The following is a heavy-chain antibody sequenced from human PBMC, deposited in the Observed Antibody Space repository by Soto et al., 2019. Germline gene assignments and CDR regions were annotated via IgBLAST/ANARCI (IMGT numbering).Heavy chain of an antibody. CDR2: INPNSGGT. CDR3: ARELGSGLLGYCSGGSCYPGPPEGDAFDI. Sequence: ASVKVSCKASGYTFTGYYMHWVRQAPGQGLEWMGWINPNSGGTNYAQKFQGWVTMTRDTSISTAYMELSRLRSDDTAVYYGARELGSGLLGYCSGGSCYPGPPEGDAFDIWGQGTMVTVSS. V-gene: IGHV1-2*04. J-gene: IGHJ3*02. D-gene: IGHD2-15*01. CDR1: GYTFTGYY.